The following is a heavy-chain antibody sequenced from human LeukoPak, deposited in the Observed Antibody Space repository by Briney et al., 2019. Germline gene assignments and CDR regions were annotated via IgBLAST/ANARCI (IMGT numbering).Heavy chain of an antibody. CDR3: ARETVGATIIS. CDR1: GGSISIYY. V-gene: IGHV4-59*01. D-gene: IGHD1-26*01. Sequence: PSETLSLTCTVSGGSISIYYWSWIRQPPGKGLEWIGYIYYSGSTNYNPSLKSRVTISVDTSKNQFSLKLSSVTAADTAVYYCARETVGATIISWGQGTLVTVSS. J-gene: IGHJ4*02. CDR2: IYYSGST.